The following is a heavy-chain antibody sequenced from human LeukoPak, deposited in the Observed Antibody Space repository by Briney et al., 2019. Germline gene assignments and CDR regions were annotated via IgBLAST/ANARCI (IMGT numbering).Heavy chain of an antibody. CDR2: IDMRGSSI. CDR3: ARGHYGMDV. J-gene: IGHJ6*02. Sequence: GRSLRLSCAASGFTFSDYYISWVRQAPGKGLEWVSYIDMRGSSIYYADSVQGRFTISRDNAHNSVYLHMTSLRAEDTAVYYCARGHYGMDVWGQGTTVIVSS. CDR1: GFTFSDYY. V-gene: IGHV3-11*01.